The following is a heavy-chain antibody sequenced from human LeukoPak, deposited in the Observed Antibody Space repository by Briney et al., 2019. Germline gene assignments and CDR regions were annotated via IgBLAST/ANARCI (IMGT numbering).Heavy chain of an antibody. Sequence: PGGSLRLSCAASGFAFRDYYMAWIRQAPGKGPEWVSYISTTGDAIHYADAVRGRFTISRDNAVNSLYLQMDSLRAEDTAMYYCAKDDRWESQRVYYYYYGMDVWGQGTTVTVSS. CDR1: GFAFRDYY. CDR3: AKDDRWESQRVYYYYYGMDV. D-gene: IGHD1-26*01. V-gene: IGHV3-11*01. J-gene: IGHJ6*02. CDR2: ISTTGDAI.